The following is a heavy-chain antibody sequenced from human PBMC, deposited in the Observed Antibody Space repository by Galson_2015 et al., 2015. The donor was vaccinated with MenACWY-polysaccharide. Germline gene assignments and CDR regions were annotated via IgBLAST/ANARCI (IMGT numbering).Heavy chain of an antibody. D-gene: IGHD1-26*01. J-gene: IGHJ4*02. Sequence: SLRLSCAASGFTFSSYAMSWVRQAPGKGLEWVSATTGSGGKTYYADSVKGRFTISRDNSKNTLFLQMNSLRVEDTAVYHCAKGQRWELPLDSWGQGTLLTVSS. CDR1: GFTFSSYA. CDR2: TTGSGGKT. CDR3: AKGQRWELPLDS. V-gene: IGHV3-23*01.